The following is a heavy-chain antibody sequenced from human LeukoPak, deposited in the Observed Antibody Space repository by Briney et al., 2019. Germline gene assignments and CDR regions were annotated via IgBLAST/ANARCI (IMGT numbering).Heavy chain of an antibody. CDR3: ASTYYYDSSGYSDDAFDI. V-gene: IGHV1-2*02. CDR2: INPNSGGT. CDR1: GYTFTGYC. Sequence: ASVKVSCKASGYTFTGYCVHWVRQAPGQGLEWMGWINPNSGGTNYAQRFQGRVTMTRDTSISTAYMELSGLRSDDTAVYYCASTYYYDSSGYSDDAFDIWGQGTMVTVSS. J-gene: IGHJ3*02. D-gene: IGHD3-22*01.